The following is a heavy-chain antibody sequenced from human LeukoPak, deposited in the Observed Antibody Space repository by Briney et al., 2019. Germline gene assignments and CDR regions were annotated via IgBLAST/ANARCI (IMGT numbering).Heavy chain of an antibody. CDR1: GFTFSSYG. CDR2: IWYDGSNK. J-gene: IGHJ6*02. V-gene: IGHV3-33*01. CDR3: ARDYYHSTTFQQDYGMDV. D-gene: IGHD2/OR15-2a*01. Sequence: GGSLRLSCAASGFTFSSYGMHWVRQASGKGLEWVAVIWYDGSNKYYADSVKGRFTISRDNSKNTLYLQMNSLRAEDTAIYYCARDYYHSTTFQQDYGMDVWGQGTTVTVSS.